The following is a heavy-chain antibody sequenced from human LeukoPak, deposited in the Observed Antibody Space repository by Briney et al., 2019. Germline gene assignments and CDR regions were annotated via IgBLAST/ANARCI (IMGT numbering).Heavy chain of an antibody. J-gene: IGHJ5*02. CDR1: GYTFTGYY. Sequence: ASVKVSCKASGYTFTGYYMHWVRQAPGQGLEWMGWINPNSGGTNYAQKFQGRVTMTRDTSISTAYMELSRLRSDDTAVYYCARESDYDFWSGYIRFAPWGQGPRVSVSS. V-gene: IGHV1-2*02. D-gene: IGHD3-3*01. CDR3: ARESDYDFWSGYIRFAP. CDR2: INPNSGGT.